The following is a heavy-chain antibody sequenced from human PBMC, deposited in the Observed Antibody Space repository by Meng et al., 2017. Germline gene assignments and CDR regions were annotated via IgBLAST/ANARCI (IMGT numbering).Heavy chain of an antibody. V-gene: IGHV1-8*03. CDR1: GYTFTSYD. Sequence: ASVKVSCKASGYTFTSYDINWVRQATGQGLEWMGWMNPNSGNTGYAQKFEGSVTITRNTTISTAYMELSRRRSEDTAVYYCARFLYYYYGMDVWGQGTMVTVSS. CDR3: ARFLYYYYGMDV. J-gene: IGHJ6*02. CDR2: MNPNSGNT.